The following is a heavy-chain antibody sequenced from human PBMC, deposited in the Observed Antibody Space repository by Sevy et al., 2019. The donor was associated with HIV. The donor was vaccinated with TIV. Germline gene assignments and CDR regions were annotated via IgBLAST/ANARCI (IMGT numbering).Heavy chain of an antibody. CDR3: ARFRDYVWGSYRQLDY. CDR1: GYTFTSYG. CDR2: ISAYNGNR. D-gene: IGHD3-16*02. V-gene: IGHV1-18*01. J-gene: IGHJ4*02. Sequence: ASVKVSCKASGYTFTSYGISWVRQAPGQGLEWMGWISAYNGNRNYAQRLQGRVTMTTDTSTSTAYMELRSLRSDDTAVYYCARFRDYVWGSYRQLDYWGQGTLVTVSS.